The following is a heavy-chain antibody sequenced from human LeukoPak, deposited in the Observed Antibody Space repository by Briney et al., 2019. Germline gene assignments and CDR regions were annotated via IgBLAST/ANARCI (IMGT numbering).Heavy chain of an antibody. V-gene: IGHV3-9*03. Sequence: GGSLRLSCAASGFTFDDYAMHWVRQAPGKGLEWVSGISWNSGTVGYADSVKGRFTISRDNAKNSLYLQMNSLKAEDMAFYYCARGNSGSYSQDWFDPWGQGTLVTVSS. CDR2: ISWNSGTV. D-gene: IGHD1-26*01. CDR1: GFTFDDYA. J-gene: IGHJ5*02. CDR3: ARGNSGSYSQDWFDP.